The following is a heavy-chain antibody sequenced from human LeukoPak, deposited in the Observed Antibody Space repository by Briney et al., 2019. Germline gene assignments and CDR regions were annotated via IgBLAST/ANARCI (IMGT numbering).Heavy chain of an antibody. CDR2: INHSGST. J-gene: IGHJ4*02. D-gene: IGHD5-24*01. V-gene: IGHV4-34*01. Sequence: SETLSLTCAVYGGSFSGYYWSWIRQPPGKGLEWSGEINHSGSTNYNPSLKSRVTISVDTSKNQFSLKLSSVTAADTAVYYCARLRRDGYNYDYWGQGTLVTVSS. CDR1: GGSFSGYY. CDR3: ARLRRDGYNYDY.